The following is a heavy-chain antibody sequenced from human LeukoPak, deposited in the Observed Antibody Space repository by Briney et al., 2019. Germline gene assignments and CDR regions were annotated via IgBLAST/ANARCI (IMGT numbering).Heavy chain of an antibody. CDR2: IYYSGST. Sequence: SETLSLTCTVSGGSISSYYWSWIRQPPGKGLEWIGYIYYSGSTNYNPSLKSRVTISVDTSKNQFSLKVTSVTASDTAVYYCARDGGFGATIDYWGQGTLVTVSS. CDR1: GGSISSYY. J-gene: IGHJ4*02. D-gene: IGHD1-26*01. V-gene: IGHV4-59*12. CDR3: ARDGGFGATIDY.